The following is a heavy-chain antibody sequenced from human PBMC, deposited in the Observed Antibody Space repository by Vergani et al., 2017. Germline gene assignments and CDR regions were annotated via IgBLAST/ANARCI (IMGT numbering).Heavy chain of an antibody. Sequence: QVQLVQSGAEVKKPGASVKVSCKVSGYTLTELSMHWVRQAPGQGLEWMGWINPNSGGTNYAQKFQGRVTMTRDTSISTAYMELSRLRSDDTAVYYCAREWVVAARYWFDPWGQGTLVTVSS. D-gene: IGHD6-6*01. J-gene: IGHJ5*02. CDR2: INPNSGGT. CDR3: AREWVVAARYWFDP. CDR1: GYTLTELS. V-gene: IGHV1-2*02.